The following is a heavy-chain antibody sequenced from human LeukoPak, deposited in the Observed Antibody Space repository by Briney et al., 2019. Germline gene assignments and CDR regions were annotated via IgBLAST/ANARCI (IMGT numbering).Heavy chain of an antibody. D-gene: IGHD3-3*01. J-gene: IGHJ6*02. CDR1: GGTFSSYA. V-gene: IGHV1-69*13. CDR2: IIPIFGTA. CDR3: ARDQSPTQLRFFYGMDV. Sequence: ASVKVSCKASGGTFSSYAITWVRQAPGQGLEWMGGIIPIFGTANYAQKFQGRVTITADESTSTAYMGLGSLRSEDTAVYYCARDQSPTQLRFFYGMDVWGQGTTVTVSS.